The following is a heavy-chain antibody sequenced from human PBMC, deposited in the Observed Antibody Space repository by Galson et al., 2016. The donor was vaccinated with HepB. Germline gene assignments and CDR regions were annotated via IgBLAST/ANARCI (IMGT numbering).Heavy chain of an antibody. CDR2: IKQDGSER. CDR3: ARDGYGY. D-gene: IGHD5-12*01. V-gene: IGHV3-7*01. CDR1: GSNFSTYW. Sequence: SLRLSCAASGSNFSTYWMTWVRQAPGKGLEWVANIKQDGSERYYVDSVKGRFTISRDNANNALYLQMNSLRAEDTAVYYCARDGYGYWGRGTLVTVSS. J-gene: IGHJ4*02.